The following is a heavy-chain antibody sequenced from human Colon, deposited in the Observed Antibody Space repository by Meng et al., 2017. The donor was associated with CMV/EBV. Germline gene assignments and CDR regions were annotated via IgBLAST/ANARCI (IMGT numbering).Heavy chain of an antibody. CDR1: GGAIRGFY. Sequence: SETLSLTCTVSGGAIRGFYWNWIRQSPGKGLEWIGYVYNSESTNYNPSLKSRVTISEDTSKNQISLRLTSVTAADTAVYYCARVGGYKSPLHHWGQGTLVTVSS. V-gene: IGHV4-59*01. J-gene: IGHJ1*01. CDR3: ARVGGYKSPLHH. D-gene: IGHD2-15*01. CDR2: VYNSEST.